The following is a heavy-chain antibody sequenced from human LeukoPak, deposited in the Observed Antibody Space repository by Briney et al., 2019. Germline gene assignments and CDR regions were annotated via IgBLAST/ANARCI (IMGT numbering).Heavy chain of an antibody. CDR2: ISGSGGST. CDR1: GFTFSSYE. Sequence: GGSLRLSCAASGFTFSSYEMNWVRQAPGKGLEWVSAISGSGGSTYYADSVKGRFTISRDNSKNTLYLQMNSLRAEDTAVYYCAKDLWYSGSYITSGAFDIWGQGTMVTVSS. V-gene: IGHV3-23*01. D-gene: IGHD1-26*01. J-gene: IGHJ3*02. CDR3: AKDLWYSGSYITSGAFDI.